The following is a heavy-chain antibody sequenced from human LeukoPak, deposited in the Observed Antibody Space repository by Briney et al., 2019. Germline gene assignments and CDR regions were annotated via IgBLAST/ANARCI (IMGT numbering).Heavy chain of an antibody. CDR1: GFTFSSYA. J-gene: IGHJ4*02. V-gene: IGHV3-23*01. D-gene: IGHD2-8*02. CDR2: ISGSGDST. CDR3: ARALVVSSYFDY. Sequence: GGSLRLSCAASGFTFSSYAMSWVRQAPGKGLEWVSAISGSGDSTYYADSVKGRFAISRDNSENTLYLQMNSLRPEDTAVYYCARALVVSSYFDYWGQGTLVTVSS.